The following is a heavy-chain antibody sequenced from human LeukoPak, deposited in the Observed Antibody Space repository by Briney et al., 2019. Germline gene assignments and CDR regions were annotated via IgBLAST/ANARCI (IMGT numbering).Heavy chain of an antibody. CDR1: GYSFDSYW. CDR3: VRHHPRSVYYLYY. D-gene: IGHD2-8*01. J-gene: IGHJ4*02. V-gene: IGHV5-51*01. Sequence: GESLKISCKGSGYSFDSYWIAWVRQMPGKGLECMGIIYPGDSDTAYSPSFQGQVTISADKSISTAYLQWNSLKASDTAIYYCVRHHPRSVYYLYYWGRGTLVTLSS. CDR2: IYPGDSDT.